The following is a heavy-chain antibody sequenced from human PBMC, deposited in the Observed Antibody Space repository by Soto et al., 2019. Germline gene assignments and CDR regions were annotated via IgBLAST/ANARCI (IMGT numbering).Heavy chain of an antibody. CDR1: GFTLSNYW. D-gene: IGHD3-16*01. Sequence: EVQLVESGGGLVQPGGSLRLSCTASGFTLSNYWMSWARQTPGKGLEWVANIGPDGSQRSYVDSVNGRFTISRDNAKSSLYLQMSSLRAEDTAVHYCARNTLGWGQGTLVTVSS. J-gene: IGHJ4*02. CDR2: IGPDGSQR. CDR3: ARNTLG. V-gene: IGHV3-7*05.